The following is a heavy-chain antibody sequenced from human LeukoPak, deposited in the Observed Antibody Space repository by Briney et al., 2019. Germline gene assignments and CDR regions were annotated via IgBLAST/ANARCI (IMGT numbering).Heavy chain of an antibody. J-gene: IGHJ4*02. CDR2: IKKSGSET. Sequence: HSGGSLRLSCVASGFPFSPDWVSWVRQTPGKGLEWVAMIKKSGSETHYVDSVKGRFTISRDSARNSLYLQMTSLKADDTAVYYCASLDTAAIRTGGYWGQGTLVTVSS. V-gene: IGHV3-7*01. CDR1: GFPFSPDW. D-gene: IGHD5-18*01. CDR3: ASLDTAAIRTGGY.